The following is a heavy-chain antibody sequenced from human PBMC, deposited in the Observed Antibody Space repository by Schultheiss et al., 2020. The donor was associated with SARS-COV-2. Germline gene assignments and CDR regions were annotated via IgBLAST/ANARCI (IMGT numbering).Heavy chain of an antibody. J-gene: IGHJ6*03. CDR1: GFTFDDYT. CDR2: ISYDGSDK. D-gene: IGHD1-26*01. Sequence: GGSLRLSCAASGFTFDDYTMHWVRQAPGKGLEWVAVISYDGSDKYYADSVKGRFTISRDNSKNTLYLQMNSLRAGDTAVYYCARGYREYYMDVWGKGTTVTVSS. CDR3: ARGYREYYMDV. V-gene: IGHV3-30*14.